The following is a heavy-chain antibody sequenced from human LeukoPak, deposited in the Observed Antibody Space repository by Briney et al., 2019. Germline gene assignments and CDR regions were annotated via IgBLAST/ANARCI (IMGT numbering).Heavy chain of an antibody. J-gene: IGHJ4*02. Sequence: GGSPRLSCAASGFTVSSNYMSWVRQAPGKGLEWVSVIYSGGSTYYADSVKGRFTISRDNSKNTLYLQMNSLRAEDTAVYYCARGYSTAMVFDYWGQGTLVTVSS. CDR3: ARGYSTAMVFDY. D-gene: IGHD5-18*01. CDR2: IYSGGST. CDR1: GFTVSSNY. V-gene: IGHV3-53*01.